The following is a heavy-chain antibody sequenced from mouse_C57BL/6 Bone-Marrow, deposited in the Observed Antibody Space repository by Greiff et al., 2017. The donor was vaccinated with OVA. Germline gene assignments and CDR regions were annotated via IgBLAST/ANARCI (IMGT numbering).Heavy chain of an antibody. J-gene: IGHJ4*01. Sequence: QVQLQQPGAELVRPGSSVKLSCKASGYTFTRYWMDWVKQRPGQGLEWIGNIYPSDSETHYNQKFKDKATLTVDKSSSTAYMQLSSLTSEDSAVYYCARGSNHSCYAMDYWGQGTSVTVSS. CDR2: IYPSDSET. D-gene: IGHD2-5*01. CDR3: ARGSNHSCYAMDY. CDR1: GYTFTRYW. V-gene: IGHV1-61*01.